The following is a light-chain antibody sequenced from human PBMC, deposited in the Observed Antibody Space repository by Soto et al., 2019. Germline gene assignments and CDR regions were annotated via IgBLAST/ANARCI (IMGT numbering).Light chain of an antibody. CDR1: QSVSSN. V-gene: IGKV3-15*01. CDR3: QQYNNWPGWA. J-gene: IGKJ1*01. Sequence: DILMTQSPATLSASPGERVTITCRASQSVSSNLAWYQQKPGQAPRLLIYGASTIATGIPARFSGSGSGTEFTLTISSLQSEDFAVYYRQQYNNWPGWAFGQGTKVEI. CDR2: GAS.